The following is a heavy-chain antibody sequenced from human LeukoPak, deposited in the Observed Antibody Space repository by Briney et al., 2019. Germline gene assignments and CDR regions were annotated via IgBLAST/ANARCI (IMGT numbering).Heavy chain of an antibody. D-gene: IGHD4-11*01. CDR1: GGTFSSYA. Sequence: GASVKVSCKASGGTFSSYAISWVRQAPGQGLEWMGWISAYNGNRNYAQKFQGRVSMTIDTSTRTTYMDLSSLRSDDTAVYFCARNFYSNYLGVDYWGQGTLVTVSS. J-gene: IGHJ4*02. CDR3: ARNFYSNYLGVDY. V-gene: IGHV1-18*01. CDR2: ISAYNGNR.